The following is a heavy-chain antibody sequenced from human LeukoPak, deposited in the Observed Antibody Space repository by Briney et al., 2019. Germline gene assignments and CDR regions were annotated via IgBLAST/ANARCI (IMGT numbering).Heavy chain of an antibody. V-gene: IGHV3-23*01. CDR1: GFTLTTFT. CDR2: ISGSGTST. J-gene: IGHJ4*02. CDR3: AKIGGWGTSPETRY. Sequence: GGSLRLSCAASGFTLTTFTMSWVRQAPGKGPEWVSSISGSGTSTTYADSVKGRFTISRGTSKSTLYLQMNSLRPDDTAMYYCAKIGGWGTSPETRYWGQGTLVTVSS. D-gene: IGHD3-10*01.